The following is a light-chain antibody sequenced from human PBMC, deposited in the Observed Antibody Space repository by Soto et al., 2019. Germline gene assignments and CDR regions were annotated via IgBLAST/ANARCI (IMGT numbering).Light chain of an antibody. Sequence: QSALTQPASVSGSPGQSITISCTGTSIEVGGYNYVSWYQQHPGKAPKLMIYEVSNRPSGVSNHFSGSKSGNTASLTISGLQAEDEADYYCSSYTSSSTLVFGTGTKLTVL. CDR3: SSYTSSSTLV. CDR1: SIEVGGYNY. CDR2: EVS. V-gene: IGLV2-14*01. J-gene: IGLJ1*01.